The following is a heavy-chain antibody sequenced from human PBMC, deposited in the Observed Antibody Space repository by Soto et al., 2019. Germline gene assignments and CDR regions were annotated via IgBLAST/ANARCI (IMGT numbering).Heavy chain of an antibody. CDR3: ARGRIGLADPNDVFEI. CDR1: GYTFTSYY. Sequence: ASAKVSCKASGYTFTSYYMHWVRQAPGQGLEWMGIINPSGGSTSYAQKFQGRVTMTRDTSTSTVYMELSSLRSEDTAVYYCARGRIGLADPNDVFEIWGQGSMVTVSS. V-gene: IGHV1-46*01. D-gene: IGHD6-13*01. CDR2: INPSGGST. J-gene: IGHJ3*02.